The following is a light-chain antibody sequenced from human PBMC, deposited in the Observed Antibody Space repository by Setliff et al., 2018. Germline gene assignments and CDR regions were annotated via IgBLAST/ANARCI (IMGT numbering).Light chain of an antibody. V-gene: IGLV2-23*02. J-gene: IGLJ1*01. CDR2: DFK. CDR3: CSYAGGSAFA. CDR1: SRDVGYYNL. Sequence: ALAQPASVSGSPGQSITISCTGTSRDVGYYNLVSWYQQHPGKAPKVILYDFKTRPSGVSDRFSGSKSGNTASLTISGLQAEDEADYYCCSYAGGSAFAFGTGTKVTVL.